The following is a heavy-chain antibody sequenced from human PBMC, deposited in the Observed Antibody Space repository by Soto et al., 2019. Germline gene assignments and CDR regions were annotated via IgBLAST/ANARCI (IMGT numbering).Heavy chain of an antibody. V-gene: IGHV3-30*18. J-gene: IGHJ4*02. Sequence: ESGGGVVQPGRSLRLSCAASGFTFSSYGMHWVRQAPGTGLEWVAVISYDGSNKYYADSVKGRFTISRDNSKNTLYLQMNSLRAEDTAVYYCAKDMSGEEQYYFDYWGQGTLVTVSS. CDR3: AKDMSGEEQYYFDY. CDR2: ISYDGSNK. D-gene: IGHD4-17*01. CDR1: GFTFSSYG.